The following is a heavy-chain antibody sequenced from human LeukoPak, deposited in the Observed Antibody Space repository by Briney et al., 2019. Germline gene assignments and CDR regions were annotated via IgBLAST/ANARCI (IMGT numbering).Heavy chain of an antibody. D-gene: IGHD3-10*01. J-gene: IGHJ4*02. CDR3: ARVVTMVRGVIGWAQPLDY. CDR1: GGSFSGYY. V-gene: IGHV4-34*01. CDR2: INHSGST. Sequence: SETLSLTCAVYGGSFSGYYWSWIRQPPGKGLEWIGEINHSGSTNYNPSLKSRVTISVDTSKNQFSLKLSSVTAADTAVYYCARVVTMVRGVIGWAQPLDYWGQGTLVTVSS.